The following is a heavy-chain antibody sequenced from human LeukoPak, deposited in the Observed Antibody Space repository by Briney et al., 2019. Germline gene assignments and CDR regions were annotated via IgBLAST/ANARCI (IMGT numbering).Heavy chain of an antibody. CDR1: GFTFSYYY. Sequence: GSLRLSCAASGFTFSYYYMSWIRQAPGKGLEWVLYISSSGSTIYYADSVKGRFTISRDNAKNSLYLQMNSLRAEDTAVYYCARDRAYSGYDSSFDYWGQGTLVTVSS. D-gene: IGHD5-12*01. CDR3: ARDRAYSGYDSSFDY. J-gene: IGHJ4*02. CDR2: ISSSGSTI. V-gene: IGHV3-11*01.